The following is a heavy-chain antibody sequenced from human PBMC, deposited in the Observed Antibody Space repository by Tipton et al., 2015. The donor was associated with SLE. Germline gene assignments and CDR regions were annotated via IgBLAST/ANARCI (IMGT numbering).Heavy chain of an antibody. CDR1: GFTFSSYG. Sequence: RSLRLSCAASGFTFSSYGMHWVRQAPGKGLEWVALIWYDGSKNYYADSVKGRFTISRDNSKNTLFLQVNSLRDEDTAVYYCARESGFHEFLQHWGQGTLVTVSS. J-gene: IGHJ1*01. D-gene: IGHD3-3*01. V-gene: IGHV3-33*08. CDR2: IWYDGSKN. CDR3: ARESGFHEFLQH.